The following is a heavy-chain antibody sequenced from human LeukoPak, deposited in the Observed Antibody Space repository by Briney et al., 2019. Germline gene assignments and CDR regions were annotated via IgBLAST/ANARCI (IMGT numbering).Heavy chain of an antibody. J-gene: IGHJ4*02. Sequence: GGSLRLSCAASGFTFSSYSMNWVRQAPGKGLECVSSISSSSSYIYYADSVKGRFTISRDNAKNSLYLQMNSLRAEDTAVYYCARDSYTRDVALVDYWGQGTLVTVSS. D-gene: IGHD5-24*01. CDR1: GFTFSSYS. CDR3: ARDSYTRDVALVDY. V-gene: IGHV3-21*01. CDR2: ISSSSSYI.